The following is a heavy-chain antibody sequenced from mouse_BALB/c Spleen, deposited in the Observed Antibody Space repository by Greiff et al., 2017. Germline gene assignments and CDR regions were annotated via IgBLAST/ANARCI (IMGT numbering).Heavy chain of an antibody. Sequence: VQLQESGAELARPGASVKMSCKASGYTFTSYTMHWVKQRPGQGLEWIGYINPSSGYTNYNQKFKDKATLTADKSSSTAYMQLSSLTSEDSAVYYCARGDMITYFDYWGQGTTLTVSS. CDR1: GYTFTSYT. CDR3: ARGDMITYFDY. J-gene: IGHJ2*01. V-gene: IGHV1-4*01. CDR2: INPSSGYT. D-gene: IGHD2-4*01.